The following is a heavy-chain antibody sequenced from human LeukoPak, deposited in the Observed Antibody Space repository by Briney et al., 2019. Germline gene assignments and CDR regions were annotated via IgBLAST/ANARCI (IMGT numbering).Heavy chain of an antibody. CDR2: IYHSGST. D-gene: IGHD6-19*01. CDR3: ARAYSSDGYFDY. Sequence: PSQTLSLTCAVSGGSISSGGYSWSWIRQPPGKGLEWIGYIYHSGSTYYNPSLKSRVTISVDRSKNQFSLKLSSVTAADTAVYYCARAYSSDGYFDYWGQGTLVTVSS. V-gene: IGHV4-30-2*01. CDR1: GGSISSGGYS. J-gene: IGHJ4*02.